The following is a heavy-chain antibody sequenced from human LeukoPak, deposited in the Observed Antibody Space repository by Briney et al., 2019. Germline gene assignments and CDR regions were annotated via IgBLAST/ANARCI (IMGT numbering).Heavy chain of an antibody. J-gene: IGHJ6*03. Sequence: GASVKVSCKASGYTFTGYYMHWVRQAPGQGLEWMGRINPNSGGTNYAQKFQGRVTMTRDTSISTAYMELSRLRSDDMAVYYCARASHYDYVWGSYLNYYYYMDVWGKGTTVTVSS. V-gene: IGHV1-2*06. CDR1: GYTFTGYY. CDR2: INPNSGGT. D-gene: IGHD3-16*02. CDR3: ARASHYDYVWGSYLNYYYYMDV.